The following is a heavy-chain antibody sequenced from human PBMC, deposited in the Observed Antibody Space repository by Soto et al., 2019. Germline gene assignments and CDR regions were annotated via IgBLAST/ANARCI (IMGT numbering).Heavy chain of an antibody. CDR1: GFTFSSYA. J-gene: IGHJ4*02. CDR3: AKEDSSGYYDY. D-gene: IGHD3-22*01. V-gene: IGHV3-30-3*01. CDR2: ISYDGSNK. Sequence: GGSLRLSCAASGFTFSSYAMHWVRQAPGKGLEWVAVISYDGSNKYYADSVKGRFTISRDNSKNTLYLQMNSLRAEDTAVYYCAKEDSSGYYDYWGQGTLVTVSS.